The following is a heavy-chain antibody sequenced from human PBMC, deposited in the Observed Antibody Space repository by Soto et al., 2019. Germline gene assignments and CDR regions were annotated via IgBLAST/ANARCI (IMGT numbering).Heavy chain of an antibody. D-gene: IGHD3-22*01. Sequence: SETLSLTCTVSGGSISSSSYYWGWIRQPPGKGLEWIGSIYYSGSTYYNPSLKSRVTISVDTSKNQFSLKLSSVTAADTAVYYCAASLRDYYDSSGYFGYWGQGTLVTVSS. CDR3: AASLRDYYDSSGYFGY. CDR1: GGSISSSSYY. J-gene: IGHJ4*02. V-gene: IGHV4-39*01. CDR2: IYYSGST.